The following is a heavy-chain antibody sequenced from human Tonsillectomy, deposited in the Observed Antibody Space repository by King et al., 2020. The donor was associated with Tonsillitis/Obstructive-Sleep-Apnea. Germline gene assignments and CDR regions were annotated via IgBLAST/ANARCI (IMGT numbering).Heavy chain of an antibody. V-gene: IGHV3-33*01. CDR2: IWYDGSNK. CDR1: GFTFSSYG. J-gene: IGHJ3*02. D-gene: IGHD3-10*01. Sequence: VQLVESGGGVVQPGRSLRLSCAASGFTFSSYGMHWVRQAPGKGLEWVAVIWYDGSNKYYADSVKGRFTISRDNSKNTRYLQMNSLRAEDTAVYYCARATEAMVRGVILDAFDIWGQGTMVTVSS. CDR3: ARATEAMVRGVILDAFDI.